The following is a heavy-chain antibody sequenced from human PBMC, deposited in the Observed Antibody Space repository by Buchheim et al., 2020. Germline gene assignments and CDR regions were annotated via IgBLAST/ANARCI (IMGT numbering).Heavy chain of an antibody. Sequence: EVQLVESGGGLVQPGGSLRLSCAASGFTFTTYWMSWVRQAPGKGLEWLATIKQDGSEKYYVDSVKGRFTISRDNAKNSLYLPMNSLRAEDTAVYYCASGSSRYYYYYYLYVWGKGTT. D-gene: IGHD6-13*01. J-gene: IGHJ6*03. CDR1: GFTFTTYW. CDR3: ASGSSRYYYYYYLYV. V-gene: IGHV3-7*01. CDR2: IKQDGSEK.